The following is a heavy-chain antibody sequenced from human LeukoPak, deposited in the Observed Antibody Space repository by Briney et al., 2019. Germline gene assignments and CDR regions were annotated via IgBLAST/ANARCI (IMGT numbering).Heavy chain of an antibody. D-gene: IGHD3-22*01. CDR3: AHRGYYDSSGYYYFFSAFDI. CDR2: IYWDDDK. V-gene: IGHV2-5*02. CDR1: GFSLSTSGVG. Sequence: SGPTLVKPTQTLTLTCTFSGFSLSTSGVGVGWIRQPPGKALEWLALIYWDDDKRYSPSLKSRLTITKDTSKNQVVLTMTNMDPVDTATYYCAHRGYYDSSGYYYFFSAFDIWGQGTMVTVSS. J-gene: IGHJ3*02.